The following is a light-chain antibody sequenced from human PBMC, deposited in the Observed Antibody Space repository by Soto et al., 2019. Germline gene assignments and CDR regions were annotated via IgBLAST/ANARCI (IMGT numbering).Light chain of an antibody. CDR3: QSYDSSPHVV. CDR2: GNS. V-gene: IGLV1-40*01. CDR1: SSNIGAGYD. Sequence: QSVLPQPPSVSGAPGQRVTISCTGSSSNIGAGYDVHWYQQLPGTAPKLLIYGNSNRPSGVPDRFSGSKSGTSASLAITGLQAEDEADYYCQSYDSSPHVVFGGGTKLTVL. J-gene: IGLJ2*01.